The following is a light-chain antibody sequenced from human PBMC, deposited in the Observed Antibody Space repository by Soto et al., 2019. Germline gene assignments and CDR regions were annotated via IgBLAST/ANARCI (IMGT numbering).Light chain of an antibody. CDR1: QSVNNY. J-gene: IGKJ1*01. CDR2: AAS. CDR3: QQSYSSPQT. Sequence: DIQMTQSPSSLSASVGDRVTITCRAGQSVNNYLNWYQQKPGKAPKLLIYAASSLQSGVPSSFSGSGSGTDFTLTISSLQPEDFAPYYCQQSYSSPQTFGQGNKGEIK. V-gene: IGKV1-39*01.